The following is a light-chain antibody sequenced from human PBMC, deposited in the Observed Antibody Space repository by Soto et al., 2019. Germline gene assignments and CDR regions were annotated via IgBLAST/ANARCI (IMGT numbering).Light chain of an antibody. CDR2: AAS. Sequence: DIQLTQSPSFLSASVGYRVTITCLASQGINRFLAWYQQKPGKAPKLLIYAASTLQSGVTSRFSGSGSGTEFTLTISSLQPEDFATYYCQQLKSNLITFGQGTRLEIK. J-gene: IGKJ5*01. V-gene: IGKV1-9*01. CDR3: QQLKSNLIT. CDR1: QGINRF.